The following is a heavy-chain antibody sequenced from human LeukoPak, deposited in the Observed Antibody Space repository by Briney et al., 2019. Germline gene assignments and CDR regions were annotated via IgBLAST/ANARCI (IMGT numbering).Heavy chain of an antibody. V-gene: IGHV3-73*01. CDR3: TRQASDYDFWSGYYYYYYYMDV. Sequence: PGGSLRLSCAASGFTFSGSAMHWVRQASGKGLEWVGRIRSKANSYATAYAASVKGRFTTSRDDSKNTAYLQMNSLKTEDTAVYYCTRQASDYDFWSGYYYYYYYMDVWGKGTTVTVSS. J-gene: IGHJ6*03. CDR1: GFTFSGSA. D-gene: IGHD3-3*01. CDR2: IRSKANSYAT.